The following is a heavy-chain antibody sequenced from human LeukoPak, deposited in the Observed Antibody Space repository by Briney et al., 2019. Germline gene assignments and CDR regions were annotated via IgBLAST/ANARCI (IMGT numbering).Heavy chain of an antibody. CDR1: GXTFSSSG. V-gene: IGHV3-33*01. CDR3: VRDKGSSWGEKYYFDY. Sequence: TGGSLRLSCAASGXTFSSSGMHWVRQAPGKGLEWVALIWYDGINEYYADSVKGRFSISRDDSKNTLYLQMNSLRAEDTAVYYCVRDKGSSWGEKYYFDYWGQGTLVTVSS. D-gene: IGHD6-13*01. J-gene: IGHJ4*02. CDR2: IWYDGINE.